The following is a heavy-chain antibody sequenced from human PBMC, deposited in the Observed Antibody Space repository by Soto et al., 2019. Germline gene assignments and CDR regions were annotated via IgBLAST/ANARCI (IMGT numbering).Heavy chain of an antibody. D-gene: IGHD6-13*01. V-gene: IGHV3-48*02. CDR3: ARDSSSWYSNWFDP. Sequence: LILSCAASGFNFSRYSMNWFRQAPGKGLEWVSYISSSSSTIYYADSVKGRFTISRDNAKNSLYLQMNSLRDEDTAVYYRARDSSSWYSNWFDPWGQGTMVTVSS. CDR1: GFNFSRYS. J-gene: IGHJ5*02. CDR2: ISSSSSTI.